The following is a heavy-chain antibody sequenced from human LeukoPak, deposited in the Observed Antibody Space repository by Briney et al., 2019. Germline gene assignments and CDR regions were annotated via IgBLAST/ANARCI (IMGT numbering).Heavy chain of an antibody. CDR3: ARWGITAMVSYYYYGMDV. D-gene: IGHD5-18*01. CDR2: INHSGST. V-gene: IGHV4-34*01. J-gene: IGHJ6*02. CDR1: GGSFSGYY. Sequence: PSETLSLTCAVYGGSFSGYYWSWIRQPPGKGLEWIGEINHSGSTNYNPSLKSRVTISVDTSKNQFSLKLSSVTAADTAVYYCARWGITAMVSYYYYGMDVWGQGTTVTVSS.